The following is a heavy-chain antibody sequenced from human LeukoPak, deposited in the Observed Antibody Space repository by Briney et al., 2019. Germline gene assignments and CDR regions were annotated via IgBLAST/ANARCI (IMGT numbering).Heavy chain of an antibody. CDR2: ISYDGSNK. CDR1: GFTFSSYA. V-gene: IGHV3-30-3*01. Sequence: PGRSLRLSCAASGFTFSSYAMHWVRQAPGKGLEWVAVISYDGSNKYYADSVKGRFTISRDNSKNTLYLQMNSLRAEDTAVYYCAREILPMTFGAFDIWGHGTMVTVSS. J-gene: IGHJ3*02. D-gene: IGHD2/OR15-2a*01. CDR3: AREILPMTFGAFDI.